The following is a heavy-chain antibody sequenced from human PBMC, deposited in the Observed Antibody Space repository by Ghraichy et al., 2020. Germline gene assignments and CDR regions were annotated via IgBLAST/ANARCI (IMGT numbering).Heavy chain of an antibody. CDR1: GFTFSSYS. CDR2: ITSSGRTI. D-gene: IGHD4-23*01. Sequence: GESLNITCVGSGFTFSSYSMNWVRQSPGKGLEWVSYITSSGRTIFYADSVKGRFTISRDNAQNSLYLQMNSLRDEDTAVYYCARASRVVRFYYYDGMDVWGQGTTVTVSS. J-gene: IGHJ6*02. CDR3: ARASRVVRFYYYDGMDV. V-gene: IGHV3-48*02.